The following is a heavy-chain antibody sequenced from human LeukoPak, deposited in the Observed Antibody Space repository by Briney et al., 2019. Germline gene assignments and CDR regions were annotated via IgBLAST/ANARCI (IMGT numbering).Heavy chain of an antibody. D-gene: IGHD5-18*01. CDR2: ISGSGGST. CDR3: AKAELSYGVKELYFDY. Sequence: GGSLRLSCAASGFTFSSYAMSWVRQAPGKGLEWVSAISGSGGSTYYADSVKGRFTISRDNSKDTLYLQMNSLRAEDTTVYYCAKAELSYGVKELYFDYWGQGTLVTVSS. J-gene: IGHJ4*02. V-gene: IGHV3-23*01. CDR1: GFTFSSYA.